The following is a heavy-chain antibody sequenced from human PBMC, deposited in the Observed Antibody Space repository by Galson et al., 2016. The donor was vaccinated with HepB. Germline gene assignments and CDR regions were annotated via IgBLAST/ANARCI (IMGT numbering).Heavy chain of an antibody. Sequence: SVKVSCKASGGTFSSYAISWVRQAPGQGLEWMGGIIPIFGTANYAQEFQGTVTITADEFTSTAYMELSSLRSEDTAIYYCARAKNDRSGYVIHDAFDIWGQGTMVTVSS. J-gene: IGHJ3*02. CDR3: ARAKNDRSGYVIHDAFDI. CDR1: GGTFSSYA. V-gene: IGHV1-69*13. D-gene: IGHD3-22*01. CDR2: IIPIFGTA.